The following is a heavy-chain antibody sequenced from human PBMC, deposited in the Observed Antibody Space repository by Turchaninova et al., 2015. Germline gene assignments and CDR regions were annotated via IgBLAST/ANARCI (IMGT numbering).Heavy chain of an antibody. CDR1: GGSARRGSSY. D-gene: IGHD6-19*01. V-gene: IGHV4-61*01. CDR3: ARSRLTRIIVADHFDY. J-gene: IGHJ4*02. CDR2: IYFSGST. Sequence: QVQLQESGPVLVKPSETLSLTCTVSGGSARRGSSYWSLIRQPPVKGLGWIGYIYFSGSTNYNPSLKSRVTIAVDTSKNQFSLKLNAVTAADTAVYYCARSRLTRIIVADHFDYWGQGTLVTVSS.